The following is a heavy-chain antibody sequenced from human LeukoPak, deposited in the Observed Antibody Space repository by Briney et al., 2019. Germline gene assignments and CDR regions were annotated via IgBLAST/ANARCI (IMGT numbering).Heavy chain of an antibody. V-gene: IGHV5-10-1*01. J-gene: IGHJ6*04. CDR2: IDPSDSYT. CDR3: VTHVLLWFGERGYYYGMDV. CDR1: GYSFTSYW. Sequence: GESLKISCKGSGYSFTSYWISWVRQMLGKGLEWMGRIDPSDSYTNYSPSFQGHVTISADKSISTAYLQWSSLKASDTAMYYCVTHVLLWFGERGYYYGMDVWGKGTTVTVSS. D-gene: IGHD3-10*01.